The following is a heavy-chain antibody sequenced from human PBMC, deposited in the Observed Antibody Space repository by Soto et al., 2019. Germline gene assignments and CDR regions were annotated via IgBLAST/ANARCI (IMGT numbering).Heavy chain of an antibody. D-gene: IGHD1-26*01. CDR1: GGSISISTHY. CDR2: IYYSEHT. J-gene: IGHJ2*01. V-gene: IGHV4-39*01. CDR3: ARGGSLSWYLDL. Sequence: SETLSLTCTVSGGSISISTHYWGWIRQPPGKGLEWIGSIYYSEHTYYNPSLKSRVTISVDTSKNQFSLKLTSVTAADTAVYYCARGGSLSWYLDLWGRGTLVTVSS.